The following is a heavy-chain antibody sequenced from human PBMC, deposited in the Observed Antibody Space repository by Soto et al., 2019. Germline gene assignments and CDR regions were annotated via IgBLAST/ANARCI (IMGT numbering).Heavy chain of an antibody. D-gene: IGHD6-13*01. Sequence: GSLRLSCAASGGTFISYGMHWVRQAPGKGLEWVAVIWYDGSNKYYADSVKGRFTISRDNSKNTLYLQMNSLRAEDTAVYYCSAAGNYYYGMDVRGQGTTVTVSS. CDR2: IWYDGSNK. V-gene: IGHV3-33*01. J-gene: IGHJ6*02. CDR3: SAAGNYYYGMDV. CDR1: GGTFISYG.